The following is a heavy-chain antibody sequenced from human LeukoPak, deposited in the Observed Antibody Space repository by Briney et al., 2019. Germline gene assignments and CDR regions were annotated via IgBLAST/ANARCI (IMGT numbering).Heavy chain of an antibody. V-gene: IGHV3-7*01. Sequence: PGGSLRLFCATSGFIFSSYWMCWVRQAPGKGLEWVANIQLDGSEEYYGDSVKGRFTISRDNAKNSLYVQMNSQRVEDTAVYYCARGDLWLGHWGQGSLVTVSS. D-gene: IGHD3-10*01. CDR3: ARGDLWLGH. J-gene: IGHJ4*02. CDR2: IQLDGSEE. CDR1: GFIFSSYW.